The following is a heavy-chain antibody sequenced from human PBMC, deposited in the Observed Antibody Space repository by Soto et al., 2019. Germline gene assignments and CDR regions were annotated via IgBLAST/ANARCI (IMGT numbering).Heavy chain of an antibody. CDR3: ASTPLGCSSTSCSDSGSGYVQLAAFDI. V-gene: IGHV4-61*01. D-gene: IGHD2-2*01. J-gene: IGHJ3*02. CDR2: IYYSGST. Sequence: SETLSLTCTVSGGSISSSSYYWSWIRQPPGKGLEWIGYIYYSGSTNYNPSLKSRVTISVDTSKNQFSLKLSSVTAADTAVYYCASTPLGCSSTSCSDSGSGYVQLAAFDIWGQGTMVTVSS. CDR1: GGSISSSSYY.